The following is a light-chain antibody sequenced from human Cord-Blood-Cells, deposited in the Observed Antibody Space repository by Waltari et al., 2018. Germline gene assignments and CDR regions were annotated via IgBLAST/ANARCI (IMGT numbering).Light chain of an antibody. V-gene: IGKV3-15*01. Sequence: EIVMTQSPATLSVSPGARATLSCRARQSVSSNLAWYQQKPGQAPRLLIYGASTRATGIPARFSGSGSGTEFTLTISSLQSEDFAGYYCQQYNNWPPLTFGGGTKVEIK. CDR2: GAS. J-gene: IGKJ4*01. CDR3: QQYNNWPPLT. CDR1: QSVSSN.